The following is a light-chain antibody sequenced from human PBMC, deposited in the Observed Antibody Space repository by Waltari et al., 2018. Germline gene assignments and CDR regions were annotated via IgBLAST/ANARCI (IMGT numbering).Light chain of an antibody. V-gene: IGKV2-30*02. J-gene: IGKJ1*01. CDR1: QSLVHSDGDTY. Sequence: VVVTQSPLSLAVTLGQSASISCRSSQSLVHSDGDTYLHWFLQRPGQSPRRLIYKVSNRDSGVPDRFSGSGSDTEFTLKISRVEAEDVGVYFCMQGTHWPPWTFGQGTKVEIK. CDR3: MQGTHWPPWT. CDR2: KVS.